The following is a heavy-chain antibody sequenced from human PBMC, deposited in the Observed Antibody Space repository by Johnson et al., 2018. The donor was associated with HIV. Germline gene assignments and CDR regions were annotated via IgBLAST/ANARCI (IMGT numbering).Heavy chain of an antibody. CDR3: ASLVGSSSGEAFDI. V-gene: IGHV3-7*05. D-gene: IGHD6-6*01. J-gene: IGHJ3*02. Sequence: VQLVESGGGVVRPGGSLRLSCAASGFTFSNYWMTWVRQAPGKGLEWVANIKQDGSEKYYVDSMKGRFTISRDNAKNSLYLQMNSLRAEDPAVYYCASLVGSSSGEAFDIWGQGTMVTVSS. CDR1: GFTFSNYW. CDR2: IKQDGSEK.